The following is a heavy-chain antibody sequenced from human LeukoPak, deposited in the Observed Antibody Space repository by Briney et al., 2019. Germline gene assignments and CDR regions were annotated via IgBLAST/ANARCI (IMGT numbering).Heavy chain of an antibody. CDR1: GFTFSSYG. CDR3: AKDMSAVAGYGDY. V-gene: IGHV3-30*02. Sequence: GGSLRLSCAASGFTFSSYGMHWVRQAPGKGLEWVAFIRYDGSNKYYADSVKGRFTISRDNSKNTLYLQMNSLRAEDTAVYYCAKDMSAVAGYGDYWGQGTLVTVSS. CDR2: IRYDGSNK. D-gene: IGHD6-19*01. J-gene: IGHJ4*02.